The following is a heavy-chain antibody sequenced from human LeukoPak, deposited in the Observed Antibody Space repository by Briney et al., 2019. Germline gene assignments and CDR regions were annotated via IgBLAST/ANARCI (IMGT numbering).Heavy chain of an antibody. CDR2: IYTSGST. CDR1: GGSISSYY. D-gene: IGHD6-13*01. J-gene: IGHJ4*02. Sequence: SESLSLTCTVSGGSISSYYWSWIRQPAGKGLEWIGHIYTSGSTNYNPSLKSRVTMSVDTSKNQFSLKLSSVTAADTAVYYCASAEPRGIIWYPYWGQGTLVTVSS. V-gene: IGHV4-4*07. CDR3: ASAEPRGIIWYPY.